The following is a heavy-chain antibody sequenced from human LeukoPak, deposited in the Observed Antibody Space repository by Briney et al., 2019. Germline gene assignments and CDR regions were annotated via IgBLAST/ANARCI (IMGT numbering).Heavy chain of an antibody. D-gene: IGHD6-13*01. Sequence: PSETLSLTCTVSGGSISGSYYWTWIRQPAGKGLEWIGRISTSGSANYDPSLKSRVTISVDKSNNQFSLMLTSVTAADTAVHYCARGKQTAVDYWGQGILVTVSS. V-gene: IGHV4-4*07. CDR3: ARGKQTAVDY. CDR1: GGSISGSYY. J-gene: IGHJ4*02. CDR2: ISTSGSA.